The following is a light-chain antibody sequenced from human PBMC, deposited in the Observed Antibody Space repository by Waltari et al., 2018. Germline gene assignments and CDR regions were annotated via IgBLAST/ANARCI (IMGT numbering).Light chain of an antibody. CDR2: DVN. V-gene: IGLV2-14*03. CDR3: SSFTRNNSWV. Sequence: HSALAQPASVSGSPGQSITISCTGTSSDVGGYNYVSWYQQHPGKAPRLMIYDVNNRPSGVSNRFSGSKSGNTASLTISGLQAEDEADYYCSSFTRNNSWVFGGGTKLTVL. J-gene: IGLJ3*02. CDR1: SSDVGGYNY.